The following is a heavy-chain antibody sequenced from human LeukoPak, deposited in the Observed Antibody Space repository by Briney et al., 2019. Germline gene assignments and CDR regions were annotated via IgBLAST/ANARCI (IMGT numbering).Heavy chain of an antibody. J-gene: IGHJ5*02. V-gene: IGHV1-2*02. CDR2: INPNSGGT. Sequence: EASVKVSCKASGYTFTGYYMHWVRQAPGQGLEWMGWINPNSGGTNYAQKFQGRVTMTRDTSISTAYMELSNLKSEDTAVYYCARTQQLVLRSPLDPWGQGTLVTVSS. D-gene: IGHD6-13*01. CDR3: ARTQQLVLRSPLDP. CDR1: GYTFTGYY.